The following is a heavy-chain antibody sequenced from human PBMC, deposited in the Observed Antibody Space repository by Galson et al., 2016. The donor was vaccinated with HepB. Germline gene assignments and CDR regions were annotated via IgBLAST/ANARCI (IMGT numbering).Heavy chain of an antibody. Sequence: SLRLSCAASGFTFSSYAMSWVRQAPGKGLEWVSAISNTGGSTYYADSVKGRFTISRDNSKNTLYLQMNSLRAEDTAVYYCARGYCSGGSCQYDYVWGSYRHVPLYYFDYWGQGTLVTVSS. J-gene: IGHJ4*02. V-gene: IGHV3-23*01. CDR1: GFTFSSYA. D-gene: IGHD3-16*02. CDR3: ARGYCSGGSCQYDYVWGSYRHVPLYYFDY. CDR2: ISNTGGST.